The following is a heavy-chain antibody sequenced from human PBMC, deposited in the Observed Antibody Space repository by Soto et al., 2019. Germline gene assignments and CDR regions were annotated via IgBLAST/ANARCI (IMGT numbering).Heavy chain of an antibody. Sequence: GGSLRLSCAASGFTFSSYSMNWVRQVPGEGLEWVATISDGGTTINTADSVKGRFTVSRDDAKNTVYLQMNSLRAGDTALYYCTSVLDLDYWGQGTLVTVSS. CDR3: TSVLDLDY. V-gene: IGHV3-21*06. CDR1: GFTFSSYS. J-gene: IGHJ4*02. D-gene: IGHD2-8*02. CDR2: ISDGGTTI.